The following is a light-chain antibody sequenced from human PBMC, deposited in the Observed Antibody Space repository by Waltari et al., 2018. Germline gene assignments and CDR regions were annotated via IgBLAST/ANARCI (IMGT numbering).Light chain of an antibody. CDR3: QQSYSSPVT. J-gene: IGKJ4*01. Sequence: DIQMTQSPSYLSASVGARVTITCRASQSITSYLNWYQFKPGKAPKLLIYAASTLQSGVPSRFSGSGSGTDFSLTISSLQPKDLATYFCQQSYSSPVTFGGGTKVEIK. CDR2: AAS. CDR1: QSITSY. V-gene: IGKV1-39*01.